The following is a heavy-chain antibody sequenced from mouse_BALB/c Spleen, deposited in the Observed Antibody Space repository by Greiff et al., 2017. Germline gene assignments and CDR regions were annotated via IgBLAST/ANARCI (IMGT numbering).Heavy chain of an antibody. Sequence: QVQLQQSGAELVRPGTSVKISCKASGYTFTNYWLGWVKQRPGHGLEWIGDIYPGGGYTNYNEKFKGKATLTADTSSNTAYLQLSSLTSEDTAVYYCNACGNYLYYFDYWGQGTTLTVSS. CDR1: GYTFTNYW. D-gene: IGHD2-1*01. CDR3: NACGNYLYYFDY. V-gene: IGHV1-63*02. J-gene: IGHJ2*01. CDR2: IYPGGGYT.